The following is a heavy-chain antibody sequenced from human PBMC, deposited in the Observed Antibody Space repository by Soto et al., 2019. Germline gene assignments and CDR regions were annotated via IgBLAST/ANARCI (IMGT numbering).Heavy chain of an antibody. CDR1: GFTFSSYG. Sequence: PGGSLRLSCAASGFTFSSYGMHWVRQAPGKGLEWVAVISYDGSNKYYADSVKGRFTISRDNSKNTLYLQMNSLRAEDTAVYYCAKENTASGFDYWGQGTLVTVSS. J-gene: IGHJ4*02. V-gene: IGHV3-30*18. CDR2: ISYDGSNK. CDR3: AKENTASGFDY.